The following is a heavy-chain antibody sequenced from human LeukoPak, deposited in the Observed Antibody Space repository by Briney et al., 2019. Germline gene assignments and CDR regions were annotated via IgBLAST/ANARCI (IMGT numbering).Heavy chain of an antibody. D-gene: IGHD6-19*01. J-gene: IGHJ4*02. V-gene: IGHV3-23*01. CDR3: AKGPLIEVAGTTWDY. Sequence: GGSLRLSCAASGFTFSSYAMGWVRQAPGKRLEWVSAISGSGGNTYYADSVKGRFTISRDNSKNTLYLQMNSLRADDTAVYYCAKGPLIEVAGTTWDYRGQGTLVTVSS. CDR2: ISGSGGNT. CDR1: GFTFSSYA.